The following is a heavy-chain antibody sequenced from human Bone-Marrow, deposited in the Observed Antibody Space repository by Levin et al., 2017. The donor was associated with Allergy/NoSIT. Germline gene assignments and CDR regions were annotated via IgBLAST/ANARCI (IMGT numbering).Heavy chain of an antibody. J-gene: IGHJ4*02. V-gene: IGHV3-7*01. D-gene: IGHD6-19*01. CDR2: IKEDGGER. CDR3: GNCPEAGTVDY. Sequence: GGSLRLSCAASGFTFSSYWMSWVRQAPGKGLEWVANIKEDGGERYYVDSVRGRFTISRDNAKNSLYLQMNSLRAEDTAVYYCGNCPEAGTVDYWGQGTPVTVSS. CDR1: GFTFSSYW.